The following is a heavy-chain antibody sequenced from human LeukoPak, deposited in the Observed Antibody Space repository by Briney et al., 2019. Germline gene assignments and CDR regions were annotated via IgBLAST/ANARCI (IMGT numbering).Heavy chain of an antibody. CDR3: AKGYYDRSNLFDY. J-gene: IGHJ4*02. Sequence: GGSLRLSCAASGFTFSSYGIHWVRQAPGKGLEWVAVIWYDGSNKFYADSVKGRFTISRDNSKNTLFLQMNSLRAEDTAVYYCAKGYYDRSNLFDYWGQGTLVTVSS. D-gene: IGHD3-22*01. CDR2: IWYDGSNK. V-gene: IGHV3-33*06. CDR1: GFTFSSYG.